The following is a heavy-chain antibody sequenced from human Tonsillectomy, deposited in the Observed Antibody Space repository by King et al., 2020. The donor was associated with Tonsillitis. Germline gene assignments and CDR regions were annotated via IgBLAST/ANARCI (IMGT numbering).Heavy chain of an antibody. D-gene: IGHD1-7*01. J-gene: IGHJ4*02. CDR1: GFTFSSYG. V-gene: IGHV3-30*18. CDR3: AKSGNNWNYDALWATVDY. CDR2: MSYDGSNK. Sequence: VQLVESGGGVVQPGRSLRLSCAASGFTFSSYGMHWVRQAPGKGLEWVAVMSYDGSNKYYADSVKGRFTISRDNSKNTLYLQMNSLRAEDTAVYYCAKSGNNWNYDALWATVDYWGQGTLVTVSS.